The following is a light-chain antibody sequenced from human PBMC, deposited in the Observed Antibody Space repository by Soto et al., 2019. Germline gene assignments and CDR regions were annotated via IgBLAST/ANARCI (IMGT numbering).Light chain of an antibody. V-gene: IGLV1-44*01. CDR1: SSNVVNNA. CDR3: AAWDGSQVV. J-gene: IGLJ2*01. Sequence: QSVLTQPPSASGTPGQRVTLSCSRNSSNVVNNAVNWYQHLPGTAPNLLIYSDTQRPSGVPDRSSGTKSGTSASPVISGLQSEDEADYYCAAWDGSQVVFGGGTKVTVL. CDR2: SDT.